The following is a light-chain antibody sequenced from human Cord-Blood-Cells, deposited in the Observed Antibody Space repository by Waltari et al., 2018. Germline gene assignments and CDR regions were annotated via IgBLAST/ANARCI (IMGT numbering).Light chain of an antibody. CDR3: QQYGSSPMYT. Sequence: EIVLTQSPGTLSLSPGERATLSCRASQSVSSSYLAWYQQKPGQAPRLLIYGASSRATGIPDRFSGSVSGTDVTLTISRLEPEDFAVYYCQQYGSSPMYTFGQGTKLEIK. CDR1: QSVSSSY. CDR2: GAS. V-gene: IGKV3-20*01. J-gene: IGKJ2*01.